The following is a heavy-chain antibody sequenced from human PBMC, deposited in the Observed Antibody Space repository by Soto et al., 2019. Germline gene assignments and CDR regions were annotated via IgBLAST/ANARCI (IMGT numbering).Heavy chain of an antibody. V-gene: IGHV1-69*08. D-gene: IGHD4-17*01. Sequence: QVQLVQSGAEVKKPGSSVKVSCKASGGTFSSYTISWVRQAPGQGLAWMGRIIPILGIANYAQKFQGRVTITADKSTSTAYMELSSLRSEDTAVYYCAREYGDYALGYFDYWGQGTLVTVSS. J-gene: IGHJ4*02. CDR3: AREYGDYALGYFDY. CDR2: IIPILGIA. CDR1: GGTFSSYT.